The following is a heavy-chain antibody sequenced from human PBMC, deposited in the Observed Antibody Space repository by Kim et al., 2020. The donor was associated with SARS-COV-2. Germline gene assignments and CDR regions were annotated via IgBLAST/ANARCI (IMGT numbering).Heavy chain of an antibody. CDR1: GGSINTHY. Sequence: SETLSLTCTVSGGSINTHYWTWIRQPPGKGLEWIGYIFYSGNTNYNPSLNSRVTMSLDTSRNQFSLKLRSVTAADTAVYYCARVESPNFFDPWGQGTLVTVSS. V-gene: IGHV4-59*11. CDR2: IFYSGNT. J-gene: IGHJ5*02. CDR3: ARVESPNFFDP.